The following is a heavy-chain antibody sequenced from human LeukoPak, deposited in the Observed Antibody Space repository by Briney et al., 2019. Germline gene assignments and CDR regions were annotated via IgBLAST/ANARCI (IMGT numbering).Heavy chain of an antibody. Sequence: PSETLSLTCTVSGGSISSYYWGWIRQPAGKGLGWIGRIYTSGSTNYNPSLKSRVTMSVDTSKNQFSLKLSSVTAADTAVYYCARSSGSYFDYWGQGTLVTVSS. CDR2: IYTSGST. J-gene: IGHJ4*02. CDR1: GGSISSYY. V-gene: IGHV4-4*07. D-gene: IGHD1-26*01. CDR3: ARSSGSYFDY.